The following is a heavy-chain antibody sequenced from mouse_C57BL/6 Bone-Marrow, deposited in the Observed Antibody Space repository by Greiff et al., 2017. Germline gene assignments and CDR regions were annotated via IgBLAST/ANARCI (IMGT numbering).Heavy chain of an antibody. CDR1: GFTFSSYA. V-gene: IGHV5-4*01. J-gene: IGHJ4*01. Sequence: EVHLVESGGGLVKPGGSLKLSCAASGFTFSSYAMSWVRQTPDKRLEWVATISDGGSYTYYPDNVKGRFTISRDNAKNNLYLQMSHLKSEDTAMYYCASMDYWGQGTSVTVSS. CDR2: ISDGGSYT. CDR3: ASMDY.